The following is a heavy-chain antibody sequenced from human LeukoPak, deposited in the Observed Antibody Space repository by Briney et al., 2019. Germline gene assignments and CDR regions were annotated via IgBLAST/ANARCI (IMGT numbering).Heavy chain of an antibody. CDR2: IYTSGST. CDR3: ARASYSSSWYGDDAFDI. V-gene: IGHV4-4*07. Sequence: PSETLPLTCTVSGGSISSYYWSWIRQPAGKGLEWIGRIYTSGSTNYNPSLKSRVTMSVDTPKNQFSLKLSSVTAADTAVYYCARASYSSSWYGDDAFDIWGQGTMVTVSS. D-gene: IGHD6-13*01. CDR1: GGSISSYY. J-gene: IGHJ3*02.